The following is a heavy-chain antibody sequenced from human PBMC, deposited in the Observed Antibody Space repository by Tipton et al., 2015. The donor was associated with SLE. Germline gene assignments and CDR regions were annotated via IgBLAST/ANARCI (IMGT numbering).Heavy chain of an antibody. J-gene: IGHJ3*02. D-gene: IGHD3-3*01. CDR2: IYNSGST. CDR1: GDSISSYY. Sequence: TLSLTCTVSGDSISSYYYTWIRQSPGKELEWIGYIYNSGSTDYNPSLKSRVAISVDTSKNHFSLKLRSVTAADTAVYYCARGRTIFGVVPAGDSFDIWGQGTMVTVSS. CDR3: ARGRTIFGVVPAGDSFDI. V-gene: IGHV4-59*01.